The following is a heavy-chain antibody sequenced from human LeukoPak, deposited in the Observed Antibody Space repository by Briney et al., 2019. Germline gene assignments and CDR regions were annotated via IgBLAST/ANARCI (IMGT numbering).Heavy chain of an antibody. CDR2: IYSSGST. CDR3: ARQGVVGATGFDY. Sequence: ETLSLTCSVSGDSISSISYYWGWIRQPPGRGLEWIGNIYSSGSTYNNPSLKSRVIISVDTSKNQFSLKLTSVTAADTAVYYCARQGVVGATGFDYWGQGTLVTVSS. D-gene: IGHD1-26*01. V-gene: IGHV4-39*01. J-gene: IGHJ4*02. CDR1: GDSISSISYY.